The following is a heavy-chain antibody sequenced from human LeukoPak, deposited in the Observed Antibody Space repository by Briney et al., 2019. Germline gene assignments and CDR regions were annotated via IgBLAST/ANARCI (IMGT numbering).Heavy chain of an antibody. CDR1: GFTFSSYG. V-gene: IGHV3-30*18. Sequence: PGRSLRLSCVASGFTFSSYGMHWVRQAPGKGLEWVAVISNDGSNKYYADSVKGRFTISRDNSKNTLYLQMNSLRAEDTAVYYCAKGRGAFDMWGQGTMVTVSS. CDR2: ISNDGSNK. J-gene: IGHJ3*02. D-gene: IGHD3-10*01. CDR3: AKGRGAFDM.